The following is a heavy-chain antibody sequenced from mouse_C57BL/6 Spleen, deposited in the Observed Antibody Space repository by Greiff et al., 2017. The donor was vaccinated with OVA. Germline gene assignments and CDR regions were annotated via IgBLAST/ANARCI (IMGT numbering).Heavy chain of an antibody. Sequence: QVQLKQSGAELVRPGTSVKVSCKASGYAFTNYLIEWVKQRPGQGLEWIGVINPGSGGTNYNEKFKGKATLTADKSSSTAYMQLSSLTSEDSAVYFCARLGGYDYFDYWGQGTTLTVSS. CDR2: INPGSGGT. CDR1: GYAFTNYL. CDR3: ARLGGYDYFDY. V-gene: IGHV1-54*01. J-gene: IGHJ2*01. D-gene: IGHD2-2*01.